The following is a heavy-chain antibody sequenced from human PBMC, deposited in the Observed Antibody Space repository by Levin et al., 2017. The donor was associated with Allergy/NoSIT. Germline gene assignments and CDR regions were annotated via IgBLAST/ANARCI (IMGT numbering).Heavy chain of an antibody. CDR3: ARSPGGSSRWGAFDI. CDR2: INHSGST. CDR1: GGSFSGYY. V-gene: IGHV4-34*01. J-gene: IGHJ3*02. D-gene: IGHD2-15*01. Sequence: SCAVYGGSFSGYYWSWIRQPPGKGLEWIGEINHSGSTNYNPSLKSRVTISVDTSKNQFSLKLSSVTAADTAVYYCARSPGGSSRWGAFDIWGQGTMVTVSS.